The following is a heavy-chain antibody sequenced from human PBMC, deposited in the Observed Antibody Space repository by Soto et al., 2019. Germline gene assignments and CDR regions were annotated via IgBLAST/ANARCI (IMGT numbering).Heavy chain of an antibody. CDR1: GFTFCSYA. J-gene: IGHJ5*02. Sequence: GGSLRLSCAASGFTFCSYAMSWVRQAPGKGLEWVSAISGSGGSTYYADSVKGRFTISRDNSKTTLYLQMNSLRAEDTAVYYCAKISGYSSSDWFDPWGQGTPVPASS. V-gene: IGHV3-23*01. CDR3: AKISGYSSSDWFDP. CDR2: ISGSGGST. D-gene: IGHD6-6*01.